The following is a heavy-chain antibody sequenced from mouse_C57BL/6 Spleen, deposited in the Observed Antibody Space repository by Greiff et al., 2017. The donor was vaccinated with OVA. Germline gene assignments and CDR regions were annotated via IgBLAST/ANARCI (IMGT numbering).Heavy chain of an antibody. D-gene: IGHD1-1*01. CDR1: GYTFTSYW. CDR2: IYPGNSDT. V-gene: IGHV1-5*01. J-gene: IGHJ3*01. CDR3: TRKEELLRFAWFAY. Sequence: EVQLQQSGTVLARPGASVKMSCKTSGYTFTSYWMNWVKQRPGQGLEWMGAIYPGNSDTSYNQKFKGKAKLTTVTSASTAYMELSSLTNEDSAVYYCTRKEELLRFAWFAYWGQGTLVTVSA.